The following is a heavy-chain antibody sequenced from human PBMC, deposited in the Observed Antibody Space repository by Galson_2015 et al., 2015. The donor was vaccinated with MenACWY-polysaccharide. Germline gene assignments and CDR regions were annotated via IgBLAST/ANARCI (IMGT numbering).Heavy chain of an antibody. V-gene: IGHV3-23*01. CDR2: SGSGGGL. J-gene: IGHJ4*02. D-gene: IGHD6-13*01. CDR1: GFSFSANG. Sequence: SLRLSCAASGFSFSANGMSWVCQAPGRGLEWVSGSGSGGGLYYADSVKGRFTVSRDNSKNTPYLQMNNLRAEDTAVYYCAKVGPRSSWTMGIDYWGQGALVTVSP. CDR3: AKVGPRSSWTMGIDY.